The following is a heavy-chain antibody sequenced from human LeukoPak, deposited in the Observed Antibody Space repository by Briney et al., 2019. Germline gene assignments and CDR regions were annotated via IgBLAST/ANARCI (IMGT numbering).Heavy chain of an antibody. CDR2: IIPIFGTA. D-gene: IGHD4-11*01. J-gene: IGHJ6*02. CDR3: ARSFAGFDYSLYYYYYGMDV. CDR1: GGTFSSYA. Sequence: VKVSCKASGGTFSSYAISWVRQAPGQGHEWMGGIIPIFGTANYAQKFQGRVTITADESTSTAYMELSSLRSEDTAVYYCARSFAGFDYSLYYYYYGMDVWGQGTTVTVSS. V-gene: IGHV1-69*13.